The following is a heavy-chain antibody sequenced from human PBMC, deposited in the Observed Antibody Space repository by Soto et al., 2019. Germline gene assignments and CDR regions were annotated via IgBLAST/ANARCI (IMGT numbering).Heavy chain of an antibody. CDR1: GGSISSYY. Sequence: SETLSLTCTVSGGSISSYYWSWSRQPPWKGLEWIGYIYYSGSTNYNPSLKSRVTISVDTSKNQFSLKLSSVTAADTAVYYCARVNIVVVPAAIGWFDPWGQGTLVTVSS. J-gene: IGHJ5*02. D-gene: IGHD2-2*01. CDR3: ARVNIVVVPAAIGWFDP. CDR2: IYYSGST. V-gene: IGHV4-59*01.